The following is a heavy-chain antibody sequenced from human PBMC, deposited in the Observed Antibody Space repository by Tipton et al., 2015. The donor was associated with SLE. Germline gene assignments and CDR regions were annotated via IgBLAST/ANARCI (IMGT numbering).Heavy chain of an antibody. J-gene: IGHJ4*02. CDR1: GGSISSTSYY. Sequence: TLSLTCTVSGGSISSTSYYWGRIRQPPGKGLEWIGNIYYSGSTYYNPSLKSRVSISVDTSKNQFSLILTSVTAADTAVYYCAKGRQKNYADHAYWGQGTLVTVSS. V-gene: IGHV4-39*07. CDR3: AKGRQKNYADHAY. D-gene: IGHD4-17*01. CDR2: IYYSGST.